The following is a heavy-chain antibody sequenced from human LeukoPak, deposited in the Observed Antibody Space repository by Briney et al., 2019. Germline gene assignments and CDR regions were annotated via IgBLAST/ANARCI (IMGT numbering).Heavy chain of an antibody. CDR2: MHYSGIT. J-gene: IGHJ4*02. Sequence: SETLSLTCTVSGASISSYYWSWIRQPPGKGLEWIGSMHYSGITYYSPSLTSRVTISVDTSKNQFSLRLSSVTAADTAVYYCARYPYSDSGVWQAFDYWGQGTLVTVSS. CDR1: GASISSYY. CDR3: ARYPYSDSGVWQAFDY. D-gene: IGHD5-12*01. V-gene: IGHV4-59*05.